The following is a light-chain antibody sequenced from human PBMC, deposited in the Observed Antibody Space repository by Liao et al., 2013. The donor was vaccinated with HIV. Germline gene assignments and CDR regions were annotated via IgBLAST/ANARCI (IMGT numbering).Light chain of an antibody. Sequence: SYELTQPPSVSVAPGKTASITCGGNSIGSKSVHWYQQKPGQAPVLVIYYDSDRPSGIPERFSGSNSGNTATLTISRVEAGDEADYYCQVWDSSSDHLYVFGTGTKVTVL. V-gene: IGLV3-21*01. CDR2: YDS. CDR1: SIGSKS. J-gene: IGLJ1*01. CDR3: QVWDSSSDHLYV.